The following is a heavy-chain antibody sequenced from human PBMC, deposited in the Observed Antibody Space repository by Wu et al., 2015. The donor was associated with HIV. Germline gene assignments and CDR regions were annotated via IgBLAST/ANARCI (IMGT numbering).Heavy chain of an antibody. V-gene: IGHV1-2*02. CDR2: FNPYTGGA. J-gene: IGHJ1*01. CDR1: GYTFTDYY. CDR3: AREGEEKKSDRSGYYAYLQI. D-gene: IGHD3-22*01. Sequence: VQLVQSGTDVRKPGASVKVSCKASGYTFTDYYIHWVRQAPGQRLEWMGWFNPYTGGAHYGLDYEGRVTMTGDTSITTVYMELTRLASDDTAIYYCAREGEEKKSDRSGYYAYLQIWGQGSQVTVSS.